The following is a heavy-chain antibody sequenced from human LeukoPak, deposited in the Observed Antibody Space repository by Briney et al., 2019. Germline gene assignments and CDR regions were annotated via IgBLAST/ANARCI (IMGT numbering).Heavy chain of an antibody. J-gene: IGHJ4*02. Sequence: GGSLTLPCAASGFTFSSYAMSWLRQAPGKGLEGVSSISGSGGSTYYADSVKGLFTIPRDNSKNTLYLQMNSLRAEDTAVYYCAKVPVTWEYFDYWGQGTLVTVSS. CDR3: AKVPVTWEYFDY. CDR1: GFTFSSYA. D-gene: IGHD1-26*01. CDR2: ISGSGGST. V-gene: IGHV3-23*01.